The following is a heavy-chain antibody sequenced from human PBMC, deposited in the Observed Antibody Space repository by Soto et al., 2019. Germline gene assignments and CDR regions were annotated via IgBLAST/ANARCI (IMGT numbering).Heavy chain of an antibody. V-gene: IGHV1-69*01. D-gene: IGHD2-15*01. J-gene: IGHJ4*02. Sequence: QVQLVQSGAEVKKPGSSVKVSCKASGGTFSSYAISWVRQAPGQGLEWMGGIIPIFGTANYAQKFQGRVTITADESTRTAYMELSSLRSEDTAVYYCASGGCSGGSCYSIGALDYWGQGTLVTVSS. CDR3: ASGGCSGGSCYSIGALDY. CDR1: GGTFSSYA. CDR2: IIPIFGTA.